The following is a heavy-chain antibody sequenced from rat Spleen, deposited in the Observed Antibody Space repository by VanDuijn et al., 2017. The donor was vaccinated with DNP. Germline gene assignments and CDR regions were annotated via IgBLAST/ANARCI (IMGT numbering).Heavy chain of an antibody. J-gene: IGHJ3*01. CDR2: ISYSGST. D-gene: IGHD1-1*01. Sequence: EVELQESGPGLVKPSQSLSLTCSVTDYSITSKYWGWIRKFPGNKMEWTGHISYSGSTTYNPSLKGRISITRDTSKNQFFLQFNSVTTEDTATYYCAIYFYSGDNWFAYWGQGTLVTVSS. CDR3: AIYFYSGDNWFAY. CDR1: DYSITSKY. V-gene: IGHV3-1*01.